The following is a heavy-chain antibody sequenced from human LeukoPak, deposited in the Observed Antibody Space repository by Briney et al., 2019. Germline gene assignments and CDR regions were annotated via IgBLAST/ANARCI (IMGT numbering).Heavy chain of an antibody. Sequence: GASVKVSCKASGYTFTSYAVIWVRQVPGQGLEWMGWISGYNGNTKSSQSLQDRVTMTTDTSTSTAYMELRSLRSDDTAVYYCARWYYYDSSGYNFDYWGQGTLVTVSS. J-gene: IGHJ4*02. D-gene: IGHD3-22*01. CDR3: ARWYYYDSSGYNFDY. CDR2: ISGYNGNT. V-gene: IGHV1-18*01. CDR1: GYTFTSYA.